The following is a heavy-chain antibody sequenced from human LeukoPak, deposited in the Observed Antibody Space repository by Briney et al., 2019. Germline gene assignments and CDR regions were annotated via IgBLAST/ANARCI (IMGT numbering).Heavy chain of an antibody. D-gene: IGHD6-25*01. CDR1: GGSISSYY. J-gene: IGHJ6*03. V-gene: IGHV3-48*01. Sequence: ETLSLTCTVSGGSISSYYWSWVRQPPGKGLEWVSNIGTSSTTIYYADSVKGRFTISRDNAKNSLYLQMNSLRADDTAVYYCARFAAGGSYYYYMDVWGKGTTVTVSS. CDR2: IGTSSTTI. CDR3: ARFAAGGSYYYYMDV.